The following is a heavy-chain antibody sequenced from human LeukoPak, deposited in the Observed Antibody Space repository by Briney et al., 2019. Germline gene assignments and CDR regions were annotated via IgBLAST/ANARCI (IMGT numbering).Heavy chain of an antibody. J-gene: IGHJ4*02. Sequence: PGRSLRLSCAASGFTFSSYAMSWVRQAPGKGLEWVSAISGSGGSTYYADSVKGRFTISRDNSKNTLYLQMNSLRAEDTAVYYCASQITMIVVVITPLAYWGQGTLVTVSS. D-gene: IGHD3-22*01. CDR1: GFTFSSYA. CDR3: ASQITMIVVVITPLAY. V-gene: IGHV3-23*01. CDR2: ISGSGGST.